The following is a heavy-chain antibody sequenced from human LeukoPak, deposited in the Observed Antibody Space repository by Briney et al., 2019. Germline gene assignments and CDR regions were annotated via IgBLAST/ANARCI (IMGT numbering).Heavy chain of an antibody. CDR1: GYTFRSHG. CDR3: AREADTNSWYRPAFRLLDV. J-gene: IGHJ4*02. D-gene: IGHD6-13*01. Sequence: GASVKVSCKASGYTFRSHGIYWVRQAPGQGLEWMGWISPYNDETNYARMFRDRVIMTTETSTTTAYMELRGLTSDDTAVYFCAREADTNSWYRPAFRLLDVWGQGTLVTVFS. V-gene: IGHV1-18*01. CDR2: ISPYNDET.